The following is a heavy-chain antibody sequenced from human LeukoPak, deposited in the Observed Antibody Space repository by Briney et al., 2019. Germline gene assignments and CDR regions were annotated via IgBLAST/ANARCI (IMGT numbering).Heavy chain of an antibody. CDR2: IYYSGST. V-gene: IGHV4-59*01. Sequence: SETLSLTCTVSGGSISSYYWSWIRQPPGKGLEWIGYIYYSGSTNYNPSLKSRVTTSLDTSKNQFSLKLSSVTAADTAVYYCAREGTDQYYYYYMDVWGKGTTVTVSS. CDR3: AREGTDQYYYYYMDV. J-gene: IGHJ6*03. D-gene: IGHD3-10*01. CDR1: GGSISSYY.